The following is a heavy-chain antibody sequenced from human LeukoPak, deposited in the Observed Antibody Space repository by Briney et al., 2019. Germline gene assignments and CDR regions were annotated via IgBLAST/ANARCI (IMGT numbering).Heavy chain of an antibody. CDR3: ATRYGSGSYFVHFDY. CDR1: GGSINNYY. V-gene: IGHV4-59*12. J-gene: IGHJ4*02. D-gene: IGHD3-10*01. CDR2: IYYSGST. Sequence: PSETLSLTCTVSGGSINNYYWTWIRQPPGKGLEWIGYIYYSGSTNYNPSLKNRVTISVDTSKNQFSLKLSSVTAADTAVYYCATRYGSGSYFVHFDYWGQGTLVTVSS.